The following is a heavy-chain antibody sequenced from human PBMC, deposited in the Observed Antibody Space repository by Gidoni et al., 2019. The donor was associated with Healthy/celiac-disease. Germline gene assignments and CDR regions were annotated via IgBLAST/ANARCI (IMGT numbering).Heavy chain of an antibody. V-gene: IGHV3-21*01. J-gene: IGHJ3*02. CDR3: ARDSRFGELSRAGDHAFDI. D-gene: IGHD3-10*02. CDR2: ISSSSSYI. Sequence: EVQLVESGGGLVKPGGSLRLSCAASGFTFSSYSMNWVRQAPGKGLEWVASISSSSSYIYYADSVKGRFTISRDNAKNSLYLQMNSLRAEDTAVYYCARDSRFGELSRAGDHAFDIWGQGTMVTVSS. CDR1: GFTFSSYS.